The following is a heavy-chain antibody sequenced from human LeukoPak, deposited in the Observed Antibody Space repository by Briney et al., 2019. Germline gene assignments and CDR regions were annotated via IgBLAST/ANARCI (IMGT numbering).Heavy chain of an antibody. CDR1: GFTFSSYA. D-gene: IGHD3-22*01. V-gene: IGHV3-21*01. CDR3: AGSSGYYDVGDHDAFDI. CDR2: ISSSSSYI. J-gene: IGHJ3*02. Sequence: PGGSLRLSCAASGFTFSSYAMHWVRQAPGKGLEWVSSISSSSSYIYYADSVKGRFTISRDNAKNSLYLQMNSLRAEDTAVYYCAGSSGYYDVGDHDAFDIWGQGTMVTVSS.